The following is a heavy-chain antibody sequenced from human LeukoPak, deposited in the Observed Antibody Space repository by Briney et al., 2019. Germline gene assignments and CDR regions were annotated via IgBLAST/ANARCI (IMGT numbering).Heavy chain of an antibody. Sequence: SETLSLTCTVPGGSISSSSYYWGWIRQPPGKGLEWIGSIYYSGSTYYNPSLKSRVTISVDTSKNQFSLKLSSVTAADTAVYYCARVPQLLSDFWSGYYMGYYFDYWGQGTLVTVSS. J-gene: IGHJ4*02. CDR1: GGSISSSSYY. CDR3: ARVPQLLSDFWSGYYMGYYFDY. V-gene: IGHV4-39*07. CDR2: IYYSGST. D-gene: IGHD3-3*01.